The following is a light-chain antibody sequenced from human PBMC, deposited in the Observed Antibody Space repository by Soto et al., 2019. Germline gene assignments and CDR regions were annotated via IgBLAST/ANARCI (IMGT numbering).Light chain of an antibody. CDR3: QHYGNSMYT. CDR1: QSVISTY. Sequence: EVVLTQSPGTLSWSPGERATLSCRASQSVISTYLAWYQQKPGQAPRLLIYGGSGRATGIPDRFSGSGSGTDFSLTISRLEPEDFAVYYCQHYGNSMYTFGQGNKLEIK. V-gene: IGKV3-20*01. J-gene: IGKJ2*01. CDR2: GGS.